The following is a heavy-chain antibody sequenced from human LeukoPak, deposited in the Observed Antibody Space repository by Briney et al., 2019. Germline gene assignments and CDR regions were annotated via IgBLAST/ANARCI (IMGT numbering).Heavy chain of an antibody. D-gene: IGHD1-26*01. J-gene: IGHJ3*02. CDR2: ISHSGST. CDR3: ARGLLGAPYAFDI. V-gene: IGHV4-34*01. CDR1: GGSFSGYY. Sequence: KASETLSLTCAVYGGSFSGYYWSWIRQPPGKGLEWIGEISHSGSTHYNPSLKSRVTISLDKSKNQFSLKLSSVTAADTAVYYCARGLLGAPYAFDIWGQGTMVTVSP.